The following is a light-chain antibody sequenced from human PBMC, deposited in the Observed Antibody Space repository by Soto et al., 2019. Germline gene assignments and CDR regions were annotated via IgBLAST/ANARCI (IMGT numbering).Light chain of an antibody. CDR2: DAS. CDR3: QQYENLPT. J-gene: IGKJ5*01. CDR1: QDIGTY. Sequence: AIRMTQSPSSFSASTGDRVSITCRATQDIGTYLAWYQQIPGKAPKLLIYDASTLQTGVPSRFSGSGSGTDFTFTISRLQPEDIATYYCQQYENLPTFGQGTRLEIK. V-gene: IGKV1-8*01.